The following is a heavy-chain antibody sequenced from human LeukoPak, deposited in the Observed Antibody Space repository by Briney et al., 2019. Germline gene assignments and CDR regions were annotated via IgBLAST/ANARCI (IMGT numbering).Heavy chain of an antibody. D-gene: IGHD3-3*01. V-gene: IGHV3-23*01. CDR3: AKGRVEWLLTLFDY. CDR2: ISGSGGST. J-gene: IGHJ4*02. CDR1: GFTFSSYA. Sequence: QPGGSLRLSCAASGFTFSSYAMSWVRQAPGKGLEWVSAISGSGGSTYYADSVKGRFTISRDNSKNTLYLQMNSQRAEDTAVYYCAKGRVEWLLTLFDYWGQGTLVTVSS.